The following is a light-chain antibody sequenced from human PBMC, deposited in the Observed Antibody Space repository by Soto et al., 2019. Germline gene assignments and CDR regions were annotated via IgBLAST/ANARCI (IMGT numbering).Light chain of an antibody. J-gene: IGKJ4*01. CDR1: QSVSSSY. CDR3: HQYGTSPT. Sequence: EIVLTQSPGTLSLSPGERATLSCRASQSVSSSYLAWYQQKPGQAPRLLIYRASSRATGIPDRFSGSGSGTDFTLTISRLAPEDFAMYYCHQYGTSPTFGGGTEVEIK. CDR2: RAS. V-gene: IGKV3-20*01.